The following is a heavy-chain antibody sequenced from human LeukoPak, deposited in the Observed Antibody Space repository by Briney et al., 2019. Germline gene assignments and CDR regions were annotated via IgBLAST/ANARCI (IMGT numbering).Heavy chain of an antibody. CDR3: ARDGCGGDCYLADY. V-gene: IGHV3-33*01. J-gene: IGHJ4*02. D-gene: IGHD2-21*02. CDR2: IWFDGSKK. CDR1: GFIFSSYG. Sequence: GRSLRLSCAASGFIFSSYGMHWVRQAPGKGLEWVAVIWFDGSKKYYADSVKGRITISRDNSKNTLYLQMNSLRAEDTAVYYCARDGCGGDCYLADYWGQGILVTVSS.